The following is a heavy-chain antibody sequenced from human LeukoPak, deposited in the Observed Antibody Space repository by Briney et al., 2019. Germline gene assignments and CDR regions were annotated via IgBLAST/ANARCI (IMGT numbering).Heavy chain of an antibody. CDR1: GGSFSGYY. Sequence: SETLSLTCAVYGGSFSGYYWSWIRQPPGKGLEWIGEINHSGSTNYNPSLKSRVTISVDTSKNQFSLKLSSVTAADTAVYYCARGPAREFPGYWGQGTLVTVSS. CDR3: ARGPAREFPGY. J-gene: IGHJ4*02. D-gene: IGHD3-10*01. CDR2: INHSGST. V-gene: IGHV4-34*01.